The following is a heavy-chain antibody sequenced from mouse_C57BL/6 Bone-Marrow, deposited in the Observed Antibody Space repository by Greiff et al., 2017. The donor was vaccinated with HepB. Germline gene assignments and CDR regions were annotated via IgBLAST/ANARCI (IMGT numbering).Heavy chain of an antibody. CDR2: IYPSDSET. V-gene: IGHV1-61*01. CDR1: GYTFTSYW. J-gene: IGHJ4*01. Sequence: VQLQQPGAELVRPGSSVKLSCKASGYTFTSYWMDWVKQRPGQGLEWIGNIYPSDSETHYNQKFKDKATLTVDKSSSTAYMQRSSLTAEDSSVYYCARRDPFSCAMDYWGQGTSVTVSS. CDR3: ARRDPFSCAMDY.